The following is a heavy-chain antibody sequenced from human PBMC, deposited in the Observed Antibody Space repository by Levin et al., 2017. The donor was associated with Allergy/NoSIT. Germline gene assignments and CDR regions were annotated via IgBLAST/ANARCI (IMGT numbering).Heavy chain of an antibody. CDR1: GFTFSSYG. CDR3: ARWACGYSSTCDGMAV. Sequence: GGSLRLSCEVSGFTFSSYGMHWVRQAPGKGLEWVAVISYDGSNEKYADSVKGRFSISRDNSKNTLYLHMDSLSVEDTAVYYCARWACGYSSTCDGMAVWGLGTTVTVSS. D-gene: IGHD6-13*01. CDR2: ISYDGSNE. V-gene: IGHV3-30*03. J-gene: IGHJ6*02.